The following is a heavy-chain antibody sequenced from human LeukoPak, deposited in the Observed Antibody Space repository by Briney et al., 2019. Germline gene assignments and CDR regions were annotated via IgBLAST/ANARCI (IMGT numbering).Heavy chain of an antibody. CDR1: GGCLSGYY. D-gene: IGHD3-16*01. J-gene: IGHJ4*02. Sequence: SETLSLTCAVYGGCLSGYYWSWIRQPPGKGLEWIGEINHSGSTNYNPSLKSRVTISVDTSKNQFSLKLSSVTAADTAVYYCARGLRDDYWGQGTLVTVSS. CDR2: INHSGST. V-gene: IGHV4-34*01. CDR3: ARGLRDDY.